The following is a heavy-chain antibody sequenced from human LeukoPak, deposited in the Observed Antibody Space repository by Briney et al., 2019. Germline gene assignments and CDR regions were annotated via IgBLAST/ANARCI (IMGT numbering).Heavy chain of an antibody. Sequence: GGSLRLSCEASGFTLSNAWMTWVRQSPGRGLEWIGRIKSKEDGGTTDYAEPVKDRFSISRDDSKKTLYLQMNSLKTEDTAVYYCTTRAGTFSSNFWGQGTLVTVSS. V-gene: IGHV3-15*01. D-gene: IGHD6-6*01. CDR2: IKSKEDGGTT. CDR3: TTRAGTFSSNF. J-gene: IGHJ4*02. CDR1: GFTLSNAW.